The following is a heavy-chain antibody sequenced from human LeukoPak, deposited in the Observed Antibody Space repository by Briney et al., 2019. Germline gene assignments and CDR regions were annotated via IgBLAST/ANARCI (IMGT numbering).Heavy chain of an antibody. V-gene: IGHV4-30-4*01. Sequence: SQTLSLTCTVSGGSISSGDYYWSWIRQPPGKGLEWIGYIYYSGSTYYNPSLQSRVIVSVDTSKNQFSLKLTSVTAADTAVYYCARALYSMTTVTTEYWFDYWGQGTLVTVSS. D-gene: IGHD4-17*01. CDR2: IYYSGST. CDR3: ARALYSMTTVTTEYWFDY. CDR1: GGSISSGDYY. J-gene: IGHJ4*02.